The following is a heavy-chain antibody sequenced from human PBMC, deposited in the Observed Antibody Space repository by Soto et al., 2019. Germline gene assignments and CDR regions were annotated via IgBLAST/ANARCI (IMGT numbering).Heavy chain of an antibody. V-gene: IGHV3-23*01. Sequence: EVQLLESGGGLVQPGGSLRLSCAASGFTFSSYAMSWVRQAPGKGLEWVSAISGSGGSTYYADSVKGRFTISRDNSKNTLYLQMNRLRAEDTAVYYCAKGSGRYVVYFDYWGQGTLVTVSS. CDR3: AKGSGRYVVYFDY. CDR2: ISGSGGST. CDR1: GFTFSSYA. D-gene: IGHD1-26*01. J-gene: IGHJ4*02.